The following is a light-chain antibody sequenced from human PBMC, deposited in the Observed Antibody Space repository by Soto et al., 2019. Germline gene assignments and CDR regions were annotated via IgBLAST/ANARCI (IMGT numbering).Light chain of an antibody. V-gene: IGKV3-11*01. CDR2: DAS. J-gene: IGKJ1*01. CDR1: QSVSSY. CDR3: QQRSNWPRT. Sequence: EIVLTQSPATLSLSPGEKATLYCKANQSVSSYLAWYQQKPGQAPRLLIYDASNRATGIPARFSGSGSGTDFTLTISSLEPEDFAVYYCQQRSNWPRTFGQGTKV.